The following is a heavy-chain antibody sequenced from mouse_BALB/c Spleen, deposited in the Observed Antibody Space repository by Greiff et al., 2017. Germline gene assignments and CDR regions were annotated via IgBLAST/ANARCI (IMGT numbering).Heavy chain of an antibody. V-gene: IGHV5-12-2*01. D-gene: IGHD3-2*01. CDR2: ISNGGGST. Sequence: DVQLVESGGGLVQPGGSLKLSCAASGFTFSSYTMSWVRQTPEKRLEWVAYISNGGGSTYYPDTVKGRFTISRDNAKNTLYLQMSSLKSEDTAMYYCARHDSSGYDYWGQGTSVTVSS. J-gene: IGHJ4*01. CDR3: ARHDSSGYDY. CDR1: GFTFSSYT.